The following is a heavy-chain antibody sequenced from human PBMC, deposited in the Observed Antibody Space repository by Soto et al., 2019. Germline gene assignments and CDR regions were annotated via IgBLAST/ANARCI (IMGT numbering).Heavy chain of an antibody. CDR3: VKGSIPDGPHYYGMDV. CDR2: ISGSGGRT. J-gene: IGHJ6*02. CDR1: GFTFSSYA. D-gene: IGHD2-21*01. Sequence: QPGGSLRLSCAASGFTFSSYAMSLVRQAPGKGLECVSAISGSGGRTYYADSVKGRFTISRDNSKNTLYLQVDSLRVEDTAVYYCVKGSIPDGPHYYGMDVWGQAPTATV. V-gene: IGHV3-23*01.